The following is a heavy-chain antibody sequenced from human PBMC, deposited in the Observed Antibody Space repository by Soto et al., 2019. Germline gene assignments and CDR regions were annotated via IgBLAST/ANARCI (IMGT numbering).Heavy chain of an antibody. CDR2: ISWNSGSI. J-gene: IGHJ5*02. CDR3: AKDGGYSSGRYGA. V-gene: IGHV3-9*01. D-gene: IGHD6-19*01. CDR1: GFTFDDYA. Sequence: EVQLVESGGGLVQPGRSLRLSCAASGFTFDDYAMHWVRQAPGKGLEWVSGISWNSGSIGYADSVKGRFTISRDNAKNSRYLQMNSLRAEDTALYYCAKDGGYSSGRYGAWGQGTLVTVS.